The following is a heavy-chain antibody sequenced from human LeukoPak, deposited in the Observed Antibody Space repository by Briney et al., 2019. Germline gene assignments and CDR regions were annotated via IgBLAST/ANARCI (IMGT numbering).Heavy chain of an antibody. CDR2: IYPGDSDT. Sequence: GESLKISCKGSGYSFTSYWIGWVRQMPGKGLEWMGIIYPGDSDTRYSPSFQGQVTISADKSIGTAYLQWNSLKASDTAMYYCARRLMYYYDTSGYDVAFDIWGQGTMVTVSS. V-gene: IGHV5-51*01. CDR1: GYSFTSYW. CDR3: ARRLMYYYDTSGYDVAFDI. J-gene: IGHJ3*02. D-gene: IGHD3-22*01.